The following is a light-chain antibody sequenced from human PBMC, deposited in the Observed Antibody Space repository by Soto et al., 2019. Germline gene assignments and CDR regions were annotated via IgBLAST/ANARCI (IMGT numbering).Light chain of an antibody. CDR3: HQSYSTLIT. Sequence: DIQMTQSPSSLSASVGDRVTITCRASQSISSYLNWYQQKPGKAPKLLIYAASSLQSGVPSRFSGSGSGTDFTLTISCLQPEDFATYYCHQSYSTLITFGQGTRLEIK. CDR1: QSISSY. CDR2: AAS. J-gene: IGKJ5*01. V-gene: IGKV1-39*01.